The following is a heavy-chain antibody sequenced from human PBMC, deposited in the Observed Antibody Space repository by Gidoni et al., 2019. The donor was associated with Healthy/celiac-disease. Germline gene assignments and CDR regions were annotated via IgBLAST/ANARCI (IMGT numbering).Heavy chain of an antibody. V-gene: IGHV3-30*18. CDR2: ISYDGSNK. CDR3: AKGYSDSSGYPQPFQH. D-gene: IGHD3-22*01. J-gene: IGHJ1*01. CDR1: GFTFSSYG. Sequence: QVQLVESGGGVVQPGRSLRLSCAASGFTFSSYGMHWVRQAPGKGLEWVAVISYDGSNKYYADSVKGRFTISRDNSKNTLYLQMNSLRAEDTAVYYCAKGYSDSSGYPQPFQHWGQGTLVTVSS.